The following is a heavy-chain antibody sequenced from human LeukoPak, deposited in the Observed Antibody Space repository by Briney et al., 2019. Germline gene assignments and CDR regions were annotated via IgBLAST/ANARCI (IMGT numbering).Heavy chain of an antibody. Sequence: PGGSLRLSCAASGFTVSSNYMSWVRQAPGKGLEWVSVIYSGGSTYYADSVKGRFTISRDNSKNTLYLQMNSLRAEDTAVYYCARDLGIDSSSWYFWFDPWGQGTLVTVSS. CDR2: IYSGGST. J-gene: IGHJ5*02. D-gene: IGHD6-13*01. CDR3: ARDLGIDSSSWYFWFDP. V-gene: IGHV3-66*01. CDR1: GFTVSSNY.